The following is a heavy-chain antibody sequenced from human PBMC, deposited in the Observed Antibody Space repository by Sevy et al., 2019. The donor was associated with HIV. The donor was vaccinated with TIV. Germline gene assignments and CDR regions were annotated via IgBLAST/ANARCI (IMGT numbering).Heavy chain of an antibody. Sequence: GGSLRPSCTASGFSFSNYVMAWVRQAPGKGLEWVSSVSPTSLRTYYAESVKGRFTMSRDNSKNTAYLEMNSLRAEDTAIYYCAKLHSRMIPGNGALDYWGRGTLVTVSS. CDR3: AKLHSRMIPGNGALDY. CDR1: GFSFSNYV. D-gene: IGHD3-16*01. CDR2: VSPTSLRT. V-gene: IGHV3-23*01. J-gene: IGHJ4*01.